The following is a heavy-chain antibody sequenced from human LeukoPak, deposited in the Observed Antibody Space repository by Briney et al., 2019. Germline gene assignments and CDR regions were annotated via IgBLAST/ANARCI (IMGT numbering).Heavy chain of an antibody. Sequence: ASVKVSCKASGYTFIGCYMHWVRQAPGQGLEWMGWINPISGGTNYAQKFQGRVTKTRDTSISTAYMELSRLGSDDTAVYYCARVPFSYCGGDCYFDYWGRGTLVTVSS. V-gene: IGHV1-2*02. CDR3: ARVPFSYCGGDCYFDY. D-gene: IGHD2-21*02. J-gene: IGHJ4*02. CDR1: GYTFIGCY. CDR2: INPISGGT.